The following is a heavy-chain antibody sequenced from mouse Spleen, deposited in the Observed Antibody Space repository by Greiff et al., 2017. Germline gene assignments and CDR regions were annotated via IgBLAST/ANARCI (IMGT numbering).Heavy chain of an antibody. J-gene: IGHJ2*01. CDR1: GYTFTSYW. V-gene: IGHV1-50*01. CDR2: IDPSDSYT. CDR3: AREGQGY. D-gene: IGHD3-3*01. Sequence: QVQLQQSGAELVKPGASVKLSCKASGYTFTSYWMQWVKQRPGQGLEWIGEIDPSDSYTNYNQKFKGKATLTVDTSSSTAYMQLSSLTSEDSAVYYCAREGQGYWGQGTTLTVSS.